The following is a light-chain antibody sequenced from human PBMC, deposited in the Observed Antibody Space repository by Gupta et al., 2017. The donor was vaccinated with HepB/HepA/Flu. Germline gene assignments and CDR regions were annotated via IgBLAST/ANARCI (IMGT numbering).Light chain of an antibody. V-gene: IGKV1-27*01. CDR3: QKDDSAPFT. J-gene: IGKJ3*01. Sequence: SAAVGDRVTITCRASQAISNYVAWYQQKPGKVPKRLIYAASTLLSGVPSRFSGSGSGTDFTLTISSLQPEDVATYYCQKDDSAPFTFGHGTKVDIK. CDR1: QAISNY. CDR2: AAS.